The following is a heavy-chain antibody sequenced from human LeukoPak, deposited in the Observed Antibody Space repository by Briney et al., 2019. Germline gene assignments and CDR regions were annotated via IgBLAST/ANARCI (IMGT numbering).Heavy chain of an antibody. V-gene: IGHV3-23*01. Sequence: GGSLRLSCAASGFTFSSYAMSWVRQAPGKGLEWVSAISGSGGSTYYADSVKGRFTISRDNSKNTLYLQMNSLRAEDTAVYYCIAPSFDWLSPDYWGQGTLVTVSS. D-gene: IGHD3-9*01. J-gene: IGHJ4*02. CDR3: IAPSFDWLSPDY. CDR1: GFTFSSYA. CDR2: ISGSGGST.